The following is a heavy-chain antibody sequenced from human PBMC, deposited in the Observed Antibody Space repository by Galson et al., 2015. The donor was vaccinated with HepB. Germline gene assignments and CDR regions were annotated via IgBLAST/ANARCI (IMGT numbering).Heavy chain of an antibody. CDR1: GYTFTSYD. V-gene: IGHV1-8*01. Sequence: SVKVSCKASGYTFTSYDINWVRQATGQGLEWMGWMNPNSGNTGYAQKFQGRVTMTRNTSISTAYMELSSLRSEDTAVYYCARAQRRGQWLGCPYGYWGQGTLVTVSS. CDR3: ARAQRRGQWLGCPYGY. J-gene: IGHJ4*02. CDR2: MNPNSGNT. D-gene: IGHD6-19*01.